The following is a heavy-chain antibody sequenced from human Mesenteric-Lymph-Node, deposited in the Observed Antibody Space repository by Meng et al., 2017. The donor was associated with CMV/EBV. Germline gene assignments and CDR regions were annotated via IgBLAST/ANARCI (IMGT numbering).Heavy chain of an antibody. CDR3: ARRDSSGWYDY. J-gene: IGHJ4*02. V-gene: IGHV3-53*01. D-gene: IGHD6-19*01. Sequence: RHGAAAGFNVRSNDMGWVRQAPGKGLEWVSVIYSGGSTYYADSVKGRFTISRDNSKNTLYLQMNSLRAEDTAVYYCARRDSSGWYDYWGQGTLVTVSS. CDR2: IYSGGST. CDR1: GFNVRSND.